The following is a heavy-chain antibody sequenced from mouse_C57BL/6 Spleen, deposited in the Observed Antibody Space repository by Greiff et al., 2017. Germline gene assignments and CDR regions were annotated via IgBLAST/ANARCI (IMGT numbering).Heavy chain of an antibody. Sequence: EVQLVESGPELVKPGASVKMSCKASGYTFTDYNMHWVKQSHGKSLEWIGYINPNNGGTSYNQKFKGKATLTVNKSSSTAYMELRSLTSEDSAVYYCARDRYYYGSSYFDYWGQGTTLTVSS. D-gene: IGHD1-1*01. CDR3: ARDRYYYGSSYFDY. J-gene: IGHJ2*01. V-gene: IGHV1-22*01. CDR1: GYTFTDYN. CDR2: INPNNGGT.